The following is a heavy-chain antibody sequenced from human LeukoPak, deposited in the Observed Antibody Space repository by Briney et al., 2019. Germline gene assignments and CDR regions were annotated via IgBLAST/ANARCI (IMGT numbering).Heavy chain of an antibody. D-gene: IGHD2-21*02. V-gene: IGHV1-46*01. J-gene: IGHJ4*02. CDR3: ATSRTARYEFDY. CDR1: GYTFTSYY. Sequence: GASVKVSCKASGYTFTSYYMHWVRQAPGQGLEWMGIINPSGGSTSYAQKFQSRVTMTRDTSTSTVYMELSSLRSEDTAVYYCATSRTARYEFDYWGQGTLVTVSS. CDR2: INPSGGST.